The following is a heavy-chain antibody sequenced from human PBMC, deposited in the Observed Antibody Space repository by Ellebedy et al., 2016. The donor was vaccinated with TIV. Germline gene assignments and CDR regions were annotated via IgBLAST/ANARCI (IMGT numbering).Heavy chain of an antibody. V-gene: IGHV3-23*01. CDR2: LSGSGGST. Sequence: PGGSLRLSCVASGFTFSSYAMSWVRQAPGKGLEWVPSLSGSGGSTYYADSVKGRFTISRDNSKNTLYLQMNSLRAEDTAVYYCAKRVTMVREVITYYHYAMDVWGQGTTVTVSS. D-gene: IGHD3-10*01. J-gene: IGHJ6*02. CDR3: AKRVTMVREVITYYHYAMDV. CDR1: GFTFSSYA.